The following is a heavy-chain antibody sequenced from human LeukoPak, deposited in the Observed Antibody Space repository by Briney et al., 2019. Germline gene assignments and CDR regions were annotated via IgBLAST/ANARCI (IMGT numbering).Heavy chain of an antibody. CDR2: ISYDGSNK. CDR1: GFTFSSYA. D-gene: IGHD3-16*01. CDR3: ARGEPNYDYVWGSGGFDY. J-gene: IGHJ4*02. Sequence: PGGSLRLSCAASGFTFSSYAMHWVRQAPGKGLEWVAVISYDGSNKYYADSVKGRFTISRDNSKNTLYLLMNSLRAEDTAVYYCARGEPNYDYVWGSGGFDYWGQGTLVTVSS. V-gene: IGHV3-30-3*01.